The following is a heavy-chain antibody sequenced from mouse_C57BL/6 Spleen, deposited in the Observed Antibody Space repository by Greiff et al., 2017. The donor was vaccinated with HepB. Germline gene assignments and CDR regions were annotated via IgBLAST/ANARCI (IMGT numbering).Heavy chain of an antibody. CDR2: INPNNGGT. CDR3: TVRGDYAMEY. CDR1: GYTFTDYN. J-gene: IGHJ4*01. V-gene: IGHV1-22*01. Sequence: EVQLQQSGPELVKPGASVKMSCKASGYTFTDYNMHWVKQSHGKSLEWIGYINPNNGGTSYNQKFKGKATLTVTKSSSTAYMELSSLTSEDSAVYYCTVRGDYAMEYWGQGTSVTVSS.